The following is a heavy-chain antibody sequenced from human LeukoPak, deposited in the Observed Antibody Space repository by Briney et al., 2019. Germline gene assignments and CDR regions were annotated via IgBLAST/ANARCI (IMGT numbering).Heavy chain of an antibody. V-gene: IGHV4-34*01. D-gene: IGHD2-15*01. CDR1: GGSSSGYY. CDR2: INHSGST. Sequence: NPSETLSLTCAVYGGSSSGYYWSWIRQPPGKGLEWIGEINHSGSTNYNPSLKSRVTISVDTSKNQFSLKLSSVTAADTAVYYCARVTSDIVVVVALYDAFDIWGQGTTVTVSS. J-gene: IGHJ3*02. CDR3: ARVTSDIVVVVALYDAFDI.